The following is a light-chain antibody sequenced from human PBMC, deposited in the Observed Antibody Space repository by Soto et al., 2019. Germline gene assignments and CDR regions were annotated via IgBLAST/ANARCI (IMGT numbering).Light chain of an antibody. J-gene: IGKJ1*01. CDR2: GAS. CDR1: QSVSNN. CDR3: QQYGSSRWT. V-gene: IGKV3-20*01. Sequence: EILMTQSPATLSVSPGETATLSCRASQSVSNNVAWYQQKPGQAPTLLILGASTRAPGIPDRCSGSGSGTDFTLTISRLEPEDFTVYYCQQYGSSRWTFGQGTKV.